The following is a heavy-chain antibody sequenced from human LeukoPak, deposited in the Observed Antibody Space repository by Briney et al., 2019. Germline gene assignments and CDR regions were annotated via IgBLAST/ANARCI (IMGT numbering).Heavy chain of an antibody. J-gene: IGHJ6*02. V-gene: IGHV3-74*01. CDR2: INGDGSST. D-gene: IGHD2-2*02. CDR1: GFTFGSYW. CDR3: ARAFARYPSDV. Sequence: EGSLRLPCAASGFTFGSYWMHLVRQAPGKGLMWVSRINGDGSSTNYADSVKGRFTISRDNAKNTLYLQMNSLRAEDTSVYYCARAFARYPSDVWGQGTTVTVSS.